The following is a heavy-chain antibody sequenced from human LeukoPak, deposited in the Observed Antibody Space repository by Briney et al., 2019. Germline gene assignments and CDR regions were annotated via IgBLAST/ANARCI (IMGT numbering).Heavy chain of an antibody. CDR3: VREGGDYYDSSGYLD. Sequence: PSETLSLTCAVYGGSFSGYYWSWIRQPPGKGLEWIGEINHSGSTNYNPSLKSRVTISVDTSKNQFSLKLSSVTAADTAVHYCVREGGDYYDSSGYLDWGQGTLVTVSS. V-gene: IGHV4-34*01. D-gene: IGHD3-22*01. J-gene: IGHJ4*02. CDR2: INHSGST. CDR1: GGSFSGYY.